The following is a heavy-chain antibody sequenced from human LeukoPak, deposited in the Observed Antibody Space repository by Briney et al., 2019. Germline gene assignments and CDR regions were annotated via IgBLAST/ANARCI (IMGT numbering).Heavy chain of an antibody. J-gene: IGHJ3*02. Sequence: PSETLSLTCTVSGGSLRIDYWTWLRQPAGQGLEWIGRIYSSGSTSYTPSLKSRVTISVDTSKKQFSLKLGSVTAADTAVYYCATGRPRNATRLYDGYDMWGQGTMVTVSS. V-gene: IGHV4-4*07. CDR1: GGSLRIDY. CDR2: IYSSGST. CDR3: ATGRPRNATRLYDGYDM. D-gene: IGHD1-1*01.